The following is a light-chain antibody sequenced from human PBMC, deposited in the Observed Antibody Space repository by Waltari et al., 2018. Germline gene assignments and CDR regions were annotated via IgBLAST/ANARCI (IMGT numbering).Light chain of an antibody. CDR3: SSHTSTVPHV. V-gene: IGLV2-14*01. Sequence: QSALTQPASVSGSPGQSVSISCTGTSNDVGGYGYVSWYQQFPGKAPKLMIYEVSYRTAGVSSCFAGSKSGNTASLTISGLQAEDEAVYYCSSHTSTVPHVFGTGTKVTVV. CDR1: SNDVGGYGY. CDR2: EVS. J-gene: IGLJ1*01.